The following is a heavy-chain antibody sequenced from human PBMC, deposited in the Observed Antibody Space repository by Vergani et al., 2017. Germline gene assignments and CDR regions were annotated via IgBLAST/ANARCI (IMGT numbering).Heavy chain of an antibody. V-gene: IGHV3-33*01. Sequence: QVQLVESGGGVVQPGRSLRLSCAASGFTLSRYGMHWVRQTPGKGLERVAVIWYDGTNKYYAASVKGRFTISRDNSKTTLYLQMNSLRAADTAVYYCARDHRSAGGVELWGQGSLVTVSS. CDR2: IWYDGTNK. D-gene: IGHD3-16*01. CDR1: GFTLSRYG. CDR3: ARDHRSAGGVEL. J-gene: IGHJ4*02.